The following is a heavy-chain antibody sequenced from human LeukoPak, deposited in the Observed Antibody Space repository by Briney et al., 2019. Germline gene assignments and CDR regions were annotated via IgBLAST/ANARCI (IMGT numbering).Heavy chain of an antibody. CDR3: AKDRDVLRFLEWLTNYFDY. V-gene: IGHV3-23*01. Sequence: PGGSLRLSCAASGFTFSNAWMSWVRQAPGKGLEWVSAISGSGGSTYYADSVKGRFTISRDNSKNTLYLQMNSLRAEDTAVYYCAKDRDVLRFLEWLTNYFDYWGQGTLVTVSS. D-gene: IGHD3-3*01. CDR1: GFTFSNAW. CDR2: ISGSGGST. J-gene: IGHJ4*02.